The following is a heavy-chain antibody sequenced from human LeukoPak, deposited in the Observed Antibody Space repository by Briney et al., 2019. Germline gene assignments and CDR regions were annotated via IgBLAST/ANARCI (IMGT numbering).Heavy chain of an antibody. Sequence: GGSLRLSCAASGFTFSTYGIHWVRQAPGKGLEGLGLLSSGGINKHYADSVKGRFIISRDNSMNTLYLQMNSLGVEDTAVYYCARDHAGSGRAFDYWGQGTLVTVSS. V-gene: IGHV3-30*03. D-gene: IGHD2-15*01. J-gene: IGHJ4*02. CDR2: LSSGGINK. CDR1: GFTFSTYG. CDR3: ARDHAGSGRAFDY.